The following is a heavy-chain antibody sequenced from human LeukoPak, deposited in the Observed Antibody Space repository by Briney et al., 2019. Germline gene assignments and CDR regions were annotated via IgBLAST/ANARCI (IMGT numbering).Heavy chain of an antibody. CDR2: TRNKAKSYTT. CDR1: GFTFNDHY. CDR3: ARVRYDSNGYYRYFDY. J-gene: IGHJ4*02. Sequence: GGSLRLSCAASGFTFNDHYMDWVRQAPGKGLEWVGRTRNKAKSYTTEYAASVKGRFTISRDDSKNSLYLQMNSLETEDTAVYYCARVRYDSNGYYRYFDYWGQGTLVTVSS. V-gene: IGHV3-72*01. D-gene: IGHD3-22*01.